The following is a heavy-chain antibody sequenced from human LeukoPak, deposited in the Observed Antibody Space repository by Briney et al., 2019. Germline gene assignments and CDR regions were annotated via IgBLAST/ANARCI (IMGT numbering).Heavy chain of an antibody. V-gene: IGHV4-39*07. CDR2: IYYSGST. D-gene: IGHD3-22*01. J-gene: IGHJ6*02. Sequence: SETLSLTCTVSGGSISSSSYYWGWIRQPPGKGLEWIGSIYYSGSTYYNPSLKSRVTISVDTSKNQFSLKLSSVTAADTAVYYCARDWGYYYDSSDAPKLLGYYYYGMDVWGQGTTVTVSS. CDR3: ARDWGYYYDSSDAPKLLGYYYYGMDV. CDR1: GGSISSSSYY.